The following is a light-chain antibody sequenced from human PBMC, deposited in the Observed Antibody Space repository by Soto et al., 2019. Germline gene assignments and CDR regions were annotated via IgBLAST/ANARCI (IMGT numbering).Light chain of an antibody. Sequence: EIVLTQSPGTLSLSPGERATLSCRASQSVSSSYLAWYQQKPGQAPRLLIYGASSRATDIPDRFSGSGSGTDVTLTISRLEPEDFAVYYCQQYGSSPLWTFGQGTKVEIK. V-gene: IGKV3-20*01. J-gene: IGKJ1*01. CDR2: GAS. CDR3: QQYGSSPLWT. CDR1: QSVSSSY.